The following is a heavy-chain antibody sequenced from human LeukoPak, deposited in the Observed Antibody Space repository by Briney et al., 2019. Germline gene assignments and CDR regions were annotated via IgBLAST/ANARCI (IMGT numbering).Heavy chain of an antibody. CDR2: IYYSGST. CDR1: GGSISSHY. J-gene: IGHJ5*02. Sequence: PSETLSLTCTVSGGSISSHYWSWIRQPPGKGLEWIGYIYYSGSTNYNPSLKRRVTISVDTSKNQFSLKLSSVTAADTAVYYCARANAYYDFWSGLNWFDPWGQGTLVTVSS. CDR3: ARANAYYDFWSGLNWFDP. D-gene: IGHD3-3*01. V-gene: IGHV4-59*11.